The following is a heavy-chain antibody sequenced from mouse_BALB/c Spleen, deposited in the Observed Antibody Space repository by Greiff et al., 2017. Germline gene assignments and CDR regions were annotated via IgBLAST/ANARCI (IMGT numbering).Heavy chain of an antibody. CDR2: ISYSGST. Sequence: EVQLVESGPGLVKPSQSLSLTCTVTGYSITSDYAWNWIRQFPGNKLEWMGYISYSGSTSYNPSLKSRISITRDTSKNQFFLQLNSVTTEDTATYYCASFYYGYTWFAYWGQGTLVTVSA. V-gene: IGHV3-2*02. CDR1: GYSITSDYA. J-gene: IGHJ3*01. D-gene: IGHD2-2*01. CDR3: ASFYYGYTWFAY.